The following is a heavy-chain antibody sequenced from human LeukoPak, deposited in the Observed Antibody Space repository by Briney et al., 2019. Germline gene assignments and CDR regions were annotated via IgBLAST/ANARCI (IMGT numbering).Heavy chain of an antibody. D-gene: IGHD3-10*01. CDR2: IFHSGST. J-gene: IGHJ4*02. CDR3: ARVLTIGGMRFDS. V-gene: IGHV4-31*01. Sequence: SETLSLTCNVSSGSISSGTHYWSWVRQRPGKGLEWIGHIFHSGSTYYNPSLQSQTIISIDTSKNQFSLNLNSVTAADTAVYYCARVLTIGGMRFDSWGQGTLVTVSS. CDR1: SGSISSGTHY.